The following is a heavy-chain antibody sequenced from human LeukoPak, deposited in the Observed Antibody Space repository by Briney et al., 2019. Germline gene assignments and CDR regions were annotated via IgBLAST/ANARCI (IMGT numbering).Heavy chain of an antibody. Sequence: ASVKVSCKASGYTFTSYYMHWVRQAPGQGLEWMGIINPSGGSTSYAQKFQGRVTMTRDMSTSTVYMELSSLRSEDTAVYYCARDPTHDYYDSSGVSFDYWGQGTLVTVSS. V-gene: IGHV1-46*01. CDR1: GYTFTSYY. J-gene: IGHJ4*02. CDR2: INPSGGST. D-gene: IGHD3-22*01. CDR3: ARDPTHDYYDSSGVSFDY.